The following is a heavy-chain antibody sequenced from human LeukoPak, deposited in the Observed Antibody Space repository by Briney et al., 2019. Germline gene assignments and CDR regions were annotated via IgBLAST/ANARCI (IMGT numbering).Heavy chain of an antibody. Sequence: PGGSLRLSCSASGFTFNRFYLHWVRQAPGKGLEWVAVISYDGHNEYYADSVKGRFTISRDNSKNTVYVQMNSLRAEDTAVYYCAKGVGYGGMDVWGQGTTVTVSS. D-gene: IGHD2-8*01. V-gene: IGHV3-30*18. CDR1: GFTFNRFY. CDR3: AKGVGYGGMDV. CDR2: ISYDGHNE. J-gene: IGHJ6*02.